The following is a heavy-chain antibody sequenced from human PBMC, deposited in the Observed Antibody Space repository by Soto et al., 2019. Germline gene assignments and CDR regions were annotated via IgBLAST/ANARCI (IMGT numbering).Heavy chain of an antibody. V-gene: IGHV3-21*01. CDR1: GFTFSTYT. Sequence: LRLSCAASGFTFSTYTMNWVRQAPGKGLEWISSISIGSSYIYYAGSVKGRFTISRDNAKNSLFLQMNSLRADDTAVYYCARDILSGGAYPDSWGQGTKVTVSS. D-gene: IGHD3-10*01. CDR3: ARDILSGGAYPDS. CDR2: ISIGSSYI. J-gene: IGHJ5*01.